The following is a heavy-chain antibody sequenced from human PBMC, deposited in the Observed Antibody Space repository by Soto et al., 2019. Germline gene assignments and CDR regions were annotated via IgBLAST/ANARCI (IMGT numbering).Heavy chain of an antibody. V-gene: IGHV4-59*01. CDR3: ARDTNFAGGGFDY. J-gene: IGHJ4*02. CDR1: GGSISSYY. CDR2: IYYSGST. Sequence: SETLSLTCTVSGGSISSYYWSWIRQPPGKGLEWIGYIYYSGSTNYNPSLKSRVTISVDTSKNQFSLKLSSVTAADTAVYYCARDTNFAGGGFDYWGQGTLVT. D-gene: IGHD2-15*01.